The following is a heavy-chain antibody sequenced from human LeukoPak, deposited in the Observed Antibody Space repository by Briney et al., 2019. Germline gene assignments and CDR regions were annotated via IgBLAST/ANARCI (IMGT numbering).Heavy chain of an antibody. CDR1: GFTFSSYG. CDR2: ISYDGSNK. Sequence: GRSLRLSCAASGFTFSSYGMHWVRQAPGKGLEWVAVISYDGSNKYYADSVKGRFTISRDNSKNTLYLQMNSLRAEDTAVYYCAKSRGTYYYYYGMDVWGQGTTVTVSS. D-gene: IGHD3-16*01. CDR3: AKSRGTYYYYYGMDV. J-gene: IGHJ6*02. V-gene: IGHV3-30*18.